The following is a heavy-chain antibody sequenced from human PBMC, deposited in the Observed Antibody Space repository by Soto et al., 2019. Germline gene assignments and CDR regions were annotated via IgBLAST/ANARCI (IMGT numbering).Heavy chain of an antibody. CDR1: GTSFSAYY. V-gene: IGHV4-34*01. CDR2: INHYGST. D-gene: IGHD6-19*01. Sequence: SLTCVVYGTSFSAYYWTWIRQPPGKGLEWIGEINHYGSTNYNPSLKSRVTISVDTSKNQLSLKVTSVTAADTGIYYCARGDIAMADTTQFDYWGQGTLVTVS. CDR3: ARGDIAMADTTQFDY. J-gene: IGHJ4*02.